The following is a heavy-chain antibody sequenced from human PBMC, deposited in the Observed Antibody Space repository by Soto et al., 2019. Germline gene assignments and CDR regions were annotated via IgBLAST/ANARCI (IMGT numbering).Heavy chain of an antibody. V-gene: IGHV3-11*01. CDR1: GFTFSDYY. Sequence: PGGSLRLSCAASGFTFSDYYMSWIRQAPGKGLEWVSYISSSGSTIYYADSVKGRFTIFRDSAKNSLYLQMNSLRAEDTAVYYCARAGLVWDIVDPGDYWGQGTLVTVSS. CDR3: ARAGLVWDIVDPGDY. D-gene: IGHD2-15*01. J-gene: IGHJ4*02. CDR2: ISSSGSTI.